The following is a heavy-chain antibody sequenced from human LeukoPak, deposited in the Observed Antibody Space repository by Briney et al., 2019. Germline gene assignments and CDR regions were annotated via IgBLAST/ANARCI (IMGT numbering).Heavy chain of an antibody. CDR3: ARVGSGWYDQGY. Sequence: ASVRVPCKASGYTFTSYGISWVRQAPGQGLEWMGWISAYNGNTNYAQKLQGRVTMTTDTSTSTAYMELRSLRSDDTAVYYCARVGSGWYDQGYWGQGTLVTVSS. V-gene: IGHV1-18*01. D-gene: IGHD6-19*01. J-gene: IGHJ4*02. CDR1: GYTFTSYG. CDR2: ISAYNGNT.